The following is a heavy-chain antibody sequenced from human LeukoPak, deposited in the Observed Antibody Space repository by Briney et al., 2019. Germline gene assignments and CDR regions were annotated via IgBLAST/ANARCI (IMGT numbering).Heavy chain of an antibody. D-gene: IGHD5-24*01. CDR2: ISYDGSNK. Sequence: PGRSLRLSCAASGFIFSGYAMHWVRQAPGKGLEWVAVISYDGSNKYYADSVEGRFTISRDNSKNTLYLQMNSLRAEDTAVYYCARDHLEMATSHFDYWGQGTLVTVSS. V-gene: IGHV3-30-3*01. CDR3: ARDHLEMATSHFDY. J-gene: IGHJ4*02. CDR1: GFIFSGYA.